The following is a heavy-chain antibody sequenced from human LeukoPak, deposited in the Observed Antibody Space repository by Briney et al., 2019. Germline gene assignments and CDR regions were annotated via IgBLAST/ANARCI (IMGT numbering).Heavy chain of an antibody. CDR1: GFTFSSYS. CDR3: AKSHKVYRYFDWISGFDY. CDR2: ISTSSSYI. D-gene: IGHD3-9*01. V-gene: IGHV3-21*01. J-gene: IGHJ4*02. Sequence: GGSLRLSCAASGFTFSSYSMNWVRQAPGKGLEWVSSISTSSSYIYYADSVKGRFTISRDNAKNSLYLLMNSLRAEDTAVFYCAKSHKVYRYFDWISGFDYWGQGALVTVSS.